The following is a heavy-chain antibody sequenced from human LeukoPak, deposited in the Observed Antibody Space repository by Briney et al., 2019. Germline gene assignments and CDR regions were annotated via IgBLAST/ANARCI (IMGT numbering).Heavy chain of an antibody. Sequence: GGSLRLSCAASGFTFSSYSMNWVRQAPGKGLEWVSAISGSGGSTYYADSVKGRFTISRDNSKNTLYLQMNSLRAEDTAVYYCAKVLGLKDGYNYAYFDYWGQGTLVTVSS. CDR2: ISGSGGST. CDR3: AKVLGLKDGYNYAYFDY. V-gene: IGHV3-23*01. CDR1: GFTFSSYS. J-gene: IGHJ4*02. D-gene: IGHD5-24*01.